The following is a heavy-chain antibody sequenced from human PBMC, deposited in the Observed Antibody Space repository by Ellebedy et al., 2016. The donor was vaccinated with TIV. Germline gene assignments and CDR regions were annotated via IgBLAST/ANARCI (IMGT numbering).Heavy chain of an antibody. V-gene: IGHV1-18*01. CDR3: ALSTLVVNLGAFDF. D-gene: IGHD2-15*01. CDR2: TSEYNGNT. CDR1: GYSAVTYG. Sequence: AASVKVSCKASGYSAVTYGFTCVRQAPGQGLDWMGWTSEYNGNTEVAHKFQGRVTLTADTSTTTAFMEVRSLTSDDTAVYYCALSTLVVNLGAFDFWGQGTLVTVSS. J-gene: IGHJ3*01.